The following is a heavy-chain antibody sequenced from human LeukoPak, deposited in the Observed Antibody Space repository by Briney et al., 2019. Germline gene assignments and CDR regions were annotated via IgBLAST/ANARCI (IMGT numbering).Heavy chain of an antibody. CDR2: ISGSGGST. CDR3: AKAQTVTTVGY. Sequence: GGSLRLSCAASGFTFSSYGMSWVRQAPGKGLEWVSAISGSGGSTYYADSVKGRFTISRDNSKNTLYLQMNSLRAEDTAVYYCAKAQTVTTVGYWGQGTLVTVSS. V-gene: IGHV3-23*01. J-gene: IGHJ4*02. D-gene: IGHD4-17*01. CDR1: GFTFSSYG.